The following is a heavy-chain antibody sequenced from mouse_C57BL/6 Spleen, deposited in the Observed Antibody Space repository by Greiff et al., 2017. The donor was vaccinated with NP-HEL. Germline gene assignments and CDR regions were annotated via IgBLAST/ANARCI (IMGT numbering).Heavy chain of an antibody. J-gene: IGHJ1*03. V-gene: IGHV5-4*01. CDR3: AREGAYDYGGYFDV. CDR2: ISDGGSYT. Sequence: EVQRVESGGGLVKPGGSLKLSCAASGFTFSSYAMSWVRQTPEKRLEWVATISDGGSYTYYPDNVKGRFTISRDNAKNNLYLQMSHLKSEDTAMYYCAREGAYDYGGYFDVWGTGTTVTVSS. D-gene: IGHD2-4*01. CDR1: GFTFSSYA.